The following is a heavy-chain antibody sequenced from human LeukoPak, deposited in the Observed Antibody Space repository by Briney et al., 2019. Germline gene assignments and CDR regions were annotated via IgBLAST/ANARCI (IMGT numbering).Heavy chain of an antibody. D-gene: IGHD1-26*01. J-gene: IGHJ4*02. Sequence: GGSLSLSCVASGFAFSSYSMSWVRQAPGKGLEWVSYIDTNSSTIYYADSVKGRFTVSRDNAKNSLYLQMKSLRAEDTTVYYCARDMGYSGSWPGYFDYWGQGVLVTVSS. CDR1: GFAFSSYS. CDR2: IDTNSSTI. CDR3: ARDMGYSGSWPGYFDY. V-gene: IGHV3-48*04.